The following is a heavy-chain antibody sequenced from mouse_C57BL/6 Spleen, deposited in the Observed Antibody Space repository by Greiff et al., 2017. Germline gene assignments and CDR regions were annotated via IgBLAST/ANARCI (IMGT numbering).Heavy chain of an antibody. D-gene: IGHD2-5*01. CDR3: GYSTSYSIDY. Sequence: QVQLQQPGAELVKPGASVKLSCKASGYTFTSYWMHWVKQRPGRGLEWIGRIDPNSGGTKYNEKFKSKATLTVDKPSSTAYMQLSSLEYEEAEVYECGYSTSYSIDYWGQGTSVTVSA. CDR2: IDPNSGGT. J-gene: IGHJ4*01. CDR1: GYTFTSYW. V-gene: IGHV1-72*01.